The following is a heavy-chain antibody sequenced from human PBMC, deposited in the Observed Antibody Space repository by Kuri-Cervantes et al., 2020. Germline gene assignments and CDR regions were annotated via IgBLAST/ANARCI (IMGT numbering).Heavy chain of an antibody. Sequence: SVKVSCKASGGTFSNYAISWVRQAPGHGLEWMGGIIPVFGTPNYAQKFQGRVTITTDESTTTYMQLSSLRSEDTAVYYCALYDSSGCLDYWGQGTLVTVSS. CDR1: GGTFSNYA. V-gene: IGHV1-69*05. J-gene: IGHJ4*02. D-gene: IGHD3-22*01. CDR3: ALYDSSGCLDY. CDR2: IIPVFGTP.